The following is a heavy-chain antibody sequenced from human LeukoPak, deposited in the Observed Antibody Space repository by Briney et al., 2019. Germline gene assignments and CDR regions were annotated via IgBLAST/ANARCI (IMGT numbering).Heavy chain of an antibody. V-gene: IGHV1-2*02. CDR3: ATDGAVAGTAYPEY. Sequence: ASVNVSCKASVYTFTGYYIHCVRHAPGQGLEWMGCINPNSGGTKYSQKFQGRVTMTRDTSISTAYMELSSLTSDDTALYCCATDGAVAGTAYPEYWGQGTLVSVSS. CDR2: INPNSGGT. CDR1: VYTFTGYY. J-gene: IGHJ4*02. D-gene: IGHD6-19*01.